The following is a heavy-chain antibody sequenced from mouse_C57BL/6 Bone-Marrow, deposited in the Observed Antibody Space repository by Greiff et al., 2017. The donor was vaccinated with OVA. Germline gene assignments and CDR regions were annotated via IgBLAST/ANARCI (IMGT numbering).Heavy chain of an antibody. V-gene: IGHV5-6*01. D-gene: IGHD1-1*01. CDR1: GFTFTSYC. CDR2: ISSGGSYT. J-gene: IGHJ4*01. CDR3: ARKERYNGRRYAMDY. Sequence: EVQLVEPGGDLVKPGGSLKLSCAASGFTFTSYCMSWVRQTPGQSLEWVATISSGGSYTYYPDNVKGRFTISRDTATSTPYLQMSSLKSEDTAMEYCARKERYNGRRYAMDYWGQGTSVTVSS.